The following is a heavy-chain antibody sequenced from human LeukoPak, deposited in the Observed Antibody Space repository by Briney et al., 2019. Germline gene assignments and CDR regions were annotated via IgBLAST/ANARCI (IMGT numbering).Heavy chain of an antibody. CDR3: ARRGDSDFRID. Sequence: GESLKISCKGPRHSFHSQWIGWVRLMPGKGLEWMGIIYPDDSDTRYSASFQGQVTISADKSISTAYLQWNSPEASDSAIYYCARRGDSDFRIDWGQGTLVTVSS. CDR2: IYPDDSDT. V-gene: IGHV5-51*01. D-gene: IGHD2-21*02. J-gene: IGHJ4*02. CDR1: RHSFHSQW.